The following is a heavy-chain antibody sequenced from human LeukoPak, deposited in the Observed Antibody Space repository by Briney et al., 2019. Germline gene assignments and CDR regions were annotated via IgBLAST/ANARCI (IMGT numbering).Heavy chain of an antibody. V-gene: IGHV4-34*01. CDR2: INHSGST. J-gene: IGHJ3*02. D-gene: IGHD3-16*01. CDR3: ARALLGGHAFDI. Sequence: KPSETLSLTCAVYGGSFSGYYWSWIRQPPGKGLEWIGEINHSGSTNYNPSLKSRVTISVDTSKNQFSLKLSSVTAADTAVYYCARALLGGHAFDIWGQGTMVTVSS. CDR1: GGSFSGYY.